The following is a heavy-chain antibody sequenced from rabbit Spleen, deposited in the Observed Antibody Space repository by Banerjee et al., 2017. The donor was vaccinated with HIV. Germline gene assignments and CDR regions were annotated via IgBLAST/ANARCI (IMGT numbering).Heavy chain of an antibody. J-gene: IGHJ4*01. Sequence: QEQLVESGGGLVQPEGSLTLTCTAAGFSFNIGYDVCWVRQAPGKGLEYIACIGAGSGDRYYATWAIGRFTICKTSSTAVTLEMTSLTYADTATYFCATDIVGVGAFNLWGQGTLVTVS. D-gene: IGHD5-1*01. CDR2: IGAGSGDR. CDR1: GFSFNIGYD. CDR3: ATDIVGVGAFNL. V-gene: IGHV1S45*01.